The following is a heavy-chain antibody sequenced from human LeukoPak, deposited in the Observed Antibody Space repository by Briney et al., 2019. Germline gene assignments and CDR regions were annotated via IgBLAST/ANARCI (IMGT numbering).Heavy chain of an antibody. D-gene: IGHD3-22*01. CDR2: INPNSGGT. CDR1: GYTFTGYY. V-gene: IGHV1-2*02. CDR3: AIYDSSGYSNLNYFDY. J-gene: IGHJ4*02. Sequence: ASVKVSCKASGYTFTGYYMHWVRQAPGQGLEWMGWINPNSGGTNYAQKFQGRVTMTRDTSISTAYMELSRLRSDDTAVYYCAIYDSSGYSNLNYFDYWGQGTLVTVSS.